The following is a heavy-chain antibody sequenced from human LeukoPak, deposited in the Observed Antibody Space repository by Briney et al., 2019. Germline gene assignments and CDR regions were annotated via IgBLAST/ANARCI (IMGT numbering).Heavy chain of an antibody. CDR1: GFTFSSYW. Sequence: GGSLRLSCAASGFTFSSYWMSWVRQAPGKGLEWVANINQDGSEKYYVDSVKGRFTISRDNAKNSLYLQMNSLRAEDTAVYYCARLDPGPGYSYGYDNYWGQGTLVTVSS. D-gene: IGHD5-18*01. J-gene: IGHJ4*02. CDR3: ARLDPGPGYSYGYDNY. V-gene: IGHV3-7*03. CDR2: INQDGSEK.